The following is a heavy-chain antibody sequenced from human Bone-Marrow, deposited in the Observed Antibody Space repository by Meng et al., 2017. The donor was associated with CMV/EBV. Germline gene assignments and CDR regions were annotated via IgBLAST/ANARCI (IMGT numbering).Heavy chain of an antibody. CDR2: FDPEDGET. V-gene: IGHV1-24*01. CDR3: ATGRYYYDSSGYHPNGFDY. CDR1: TLTELS. Sequence: TLTELSMHWVRQATGKGLEWMGGFDPEDGETIYAQKFQGRVTMTEDTSTDTAYMELSSLRSEDTAVYYCATGRYYYDSSGYHPNGFDYWGQGTLVTVSS. D-gene: IGHD3-22*01. J-gene: IGHJ4*02.